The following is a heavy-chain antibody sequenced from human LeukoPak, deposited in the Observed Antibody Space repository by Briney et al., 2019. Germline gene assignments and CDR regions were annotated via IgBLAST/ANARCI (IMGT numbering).Heavy chain of an antibody. D-gene: IGHD3-3*01. J-gene: IGHJ5*02. CDR1: GYSISSGYY. Sequence: SETLSLTCTVSGYSISSGYYWGWIRQPPGKGLEWIGSIYHSGSAYYNPSLKSRVTISVDTSKNQFSLKPSSVTAADTAVYYCARDVASYDFWSGYYLSWFDPWGQGTLVTVSS. V-gene: IGHV4-38-2*02. CDR3: ARDVASYDFWSGYYLSWFDP. CDR2: IYHSGSA.